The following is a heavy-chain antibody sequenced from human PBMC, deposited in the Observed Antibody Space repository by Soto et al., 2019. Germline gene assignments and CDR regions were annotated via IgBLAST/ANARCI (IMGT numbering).Heavy chain of an antibody. J-gene: IGHJ4*02. Sequence: QITLKESGPPLVKPTQTLTLTCTFSGFSLSTSGVGVGWIRQPPGKALEWLALIYWDDDKRYSPSLKSRLTITKDTSKNQVVLTMTTMDPVDTATYYCAHRSYGSGSLTYYFDYWVQGTLVTVSS. CDR1: GFSLSTSGVG. CDR2: IYWDDDK. CDR3: AHRSYGSGSLTYYFDY. D-gene: IGHD3-10*01. V-gene: IGHV2-5*02.